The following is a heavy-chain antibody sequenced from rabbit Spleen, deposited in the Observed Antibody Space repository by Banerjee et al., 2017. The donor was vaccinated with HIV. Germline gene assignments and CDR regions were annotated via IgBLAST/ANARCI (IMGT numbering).Heavy chain of an antibody. CDR2: IYSGSGGST. J-gene: IGHJ4*01. Sequence: QEQLVESGGGLVQPGGSLTLSCTASGFSFSSGYDMSWVRQAPGKGLECIACIYSGSGGSTYYASWAKGRFTISKTSSTTVTLQMTSLAAADTATYFCTRSPYVDRYYFNLWGQGTLVTVS. V-gene: IGHV1S45*01. D-gene: IGHD6-1*01. CDR1: GFSFSSGYD. CDR3: TRSPYVDRYYFNL.